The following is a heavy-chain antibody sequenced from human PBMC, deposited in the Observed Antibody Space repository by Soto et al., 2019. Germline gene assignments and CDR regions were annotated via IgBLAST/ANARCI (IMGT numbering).Heavy chain of an antibody. J-gene: IGHJ2*01. CDR3: ARGGSGTYVNWFFDI. Sequence: GESLKISCKGSGYSFASFWIAWVRQMPGRGLEWMGIIYPGDSKTRYSPSFQGQVTISADKSISTAYLQWRSLKASDTAMYFCARGGSGTYVNWFFDIWGRGTLVTVSS. CDR2: IYPGDSKT. D-gene: IGHD1-26*01. V-gene: IGHV5-51*01. CDR1: GYSFASFW.